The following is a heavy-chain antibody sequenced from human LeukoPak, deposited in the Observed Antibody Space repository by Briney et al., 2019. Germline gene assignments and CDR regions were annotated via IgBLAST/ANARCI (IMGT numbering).Heavy chain of an antibody. D-gene: IGHD4-11*01. CDR1: GGSISTYY. J-gene: IGHJ5*02. CDR2: IYYSGST. CDR3: TRAPSGVTTVTPCWFDP. V-gene: IGHV4-59*01. Sequence: SETLSLTCTVSGGSISTYYWSWIRQPPGKGLEWIGYIYYSGSTNYNPSLKSGGTMSVATSKSQCSRKLSSLTAADTAMYYCTRAPSGVTTVTPCWFDPWGQGTLVTVSS.